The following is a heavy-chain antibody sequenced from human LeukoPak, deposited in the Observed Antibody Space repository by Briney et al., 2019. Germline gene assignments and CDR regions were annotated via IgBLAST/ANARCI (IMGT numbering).Heavy chain of an antibody. V-gene: IGHV1-2*02. Sequence: GASVKVSCKASGYTFTGYYIHWVRQAPGQGLDWMGWINANSGGTSYAQKFQDRVTITRDTSISTAYMELTRLTSDDTAVYFCAGANWAAGDPFDYWGQGTLVTVSS. CDR3: AGANWAAGDPFDY. D-gene: IGHD7-27*01. J-gene: IGHJ4*02. CDR1: GYTFTGYY. CDR2: INANSGGT.